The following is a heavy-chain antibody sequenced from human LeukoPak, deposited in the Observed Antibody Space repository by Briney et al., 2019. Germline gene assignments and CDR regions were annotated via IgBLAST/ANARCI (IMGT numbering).Heavy chain of an antibody. CDR2: INPNSGCT. CDR1: GYTFTGYY. Sequence: GASVKVSCKASGYTFTGYYIHWVRQAPGQGLEWMGWINPNSGCTNYAQKFQGRVTITSDTSISTAYMELSRLRSADTAVYYCARVANRTPGAAARCWGQGTLVTVSS. V-gene: IGHV1-2*02. J-gene: IGHJ4*02. D-gene: IGHD6-13*01. CDR3: ARVANRTPGAAARC.